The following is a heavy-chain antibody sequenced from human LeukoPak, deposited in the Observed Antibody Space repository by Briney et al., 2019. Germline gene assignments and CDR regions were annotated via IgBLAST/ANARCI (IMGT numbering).Heavy chain of an antibody. Sequence: GGSLRLSCAASGFTFSSYGMHWVRQAPGKGLEWVAIIRYDGSSTYYADSVKGRFTISRDNAKNSLYLQMNSLRAEDTAVYYCAREIPVLRWYHSLLESEPYPFDIWGQGTMVTVSS. J-gene: IGHJ3*02. V-gene: IGHV3-30*02. CDR2: IRYDGSST. D-gene: IGHD4-23*01. CDR3: AREIPVLRWYHSLLESEPYPFDI. CDR1: GFTFSSYG.